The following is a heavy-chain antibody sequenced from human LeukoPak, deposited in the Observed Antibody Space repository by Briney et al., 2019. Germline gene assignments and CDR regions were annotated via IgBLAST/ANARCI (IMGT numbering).Heavy chain of an antibody. CDR3: ARDPTVPDYYYYGMDV. CDR2: IYSGGST. V-gene: IGHV3-66*02. J-gene: IGHJ6*02. Sequence: GGSLRLSCAASGFTVSSNYMRWVRQAPGKGLEWVSVIYSGGSTYYADSVKGRFTISRDNSKNTLYLQMNSLRAEDTAVYYCARDPTVPDYYYYGMDVWGQGTTVTVSS. D-gene: IGHD4-17*01. CDR1: GFTVSSNY.